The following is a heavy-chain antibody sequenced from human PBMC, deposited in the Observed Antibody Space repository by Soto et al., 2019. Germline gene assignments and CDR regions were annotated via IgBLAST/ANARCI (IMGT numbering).Heavy chain of an antibody. D-gene: IGHD3-9*01. CDR2: ISGSGGST. CDR3: AKDGNPIPYLTGYYRLGWFDP. V-gene: IGHV3-23*01. CDR1: GFTFSSYA. Sequence: GGSLRLSCAAPGFTFSSYAMSWVRQAPGKGLEWVSAISGSGGSTYYADSVKGRFTISRDNSKNTLYLQMNSLRAEDTAVYYCAKDGNPIPYLTGYYRLGWFDPWGQGTLVTVSP. J-gene: IGHJ5*02.